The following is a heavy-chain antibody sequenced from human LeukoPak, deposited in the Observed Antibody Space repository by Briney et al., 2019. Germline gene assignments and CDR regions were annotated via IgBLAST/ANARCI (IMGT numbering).Heavy chain of an antibody. Sequence: GGSLRLSCAASGFTFSSYSMNWVRQAPGKGLEWVSYISSSSSTIYYADSVKGRFTISRDNAKNSLYLQMNSLRAEDTAVYYCARVSLQLWSRGFFDYWGQGTLVTVSS. CDR3: ARVSLQLWSRGFFDY. CDR1: GFTFSSYS. V-gene: IGHV3-48*04. CDR2: ISSSSSTI. D-gene: IGHD5-18*01. J-gene: IGHJ4*02.